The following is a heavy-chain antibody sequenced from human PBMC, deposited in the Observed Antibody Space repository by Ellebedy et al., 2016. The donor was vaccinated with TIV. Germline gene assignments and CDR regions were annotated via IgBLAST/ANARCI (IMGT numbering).Heavy chain of an antibody. CDR2: ISASGGST. V-gene: IGHV3-23*01. Sequence: GESLKISXAASGFTFSSYAMHWVRQAPGKGLEWVSGISASGGSTYYGDSVKGRFTISRDNSKNTVYLQMNSLRAEDTAVYYCAKAQYIVVVPADLALKSRYFDYWGQGTLVTVSS. CDR1: GFTFSSYA. CDR3: AKAQYIVVVPADLALKSRYFDY. J-gene: IGHJ4*02. D-gene: IGHD2-2*01.